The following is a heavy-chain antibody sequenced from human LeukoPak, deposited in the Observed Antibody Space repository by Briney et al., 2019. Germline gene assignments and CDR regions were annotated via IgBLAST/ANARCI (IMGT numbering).Heavy chain of an antibody. J-gene: IGHJ5*02. V-gene: IGHV3-74*03. D-gene: IGHD1-14*01. Sequence: GGSLRLSCAASGFTFNNYWMHWVRQAPGKGLVWVSRINTDGSITTYADSVEGRFSGSRDNAKNTLYLQMNSLRVEDTGVYYCARGYSRSWFDPWGQGTLVTVSP. CDR3: ARGYSRSWFDP. CDR2: INTDGSIT. CDR1: GFTFNNYW.